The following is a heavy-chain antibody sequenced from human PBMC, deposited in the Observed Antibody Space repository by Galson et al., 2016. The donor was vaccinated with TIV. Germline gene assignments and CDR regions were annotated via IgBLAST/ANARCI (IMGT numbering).Heavy chain of an antibody. CDR2: IYNSGNT. J-gene: IGHJ1*01. CDR1: GGSISGGGYS. V-gene: IGHV4-31*03. D-gene: IGHD1-26*01. Sequence: TLSLTCTVSGGSISGGGYSWSWIRQHPGKGLEWIGYIYNSGNTYYNPSLKSRATISVDTSKNQFSLTLSSVTAADTAVYYCARWADSGSYYEYFHHWGQGTLVTVSS. CDR3: ARWADSGSYYEYFHH.